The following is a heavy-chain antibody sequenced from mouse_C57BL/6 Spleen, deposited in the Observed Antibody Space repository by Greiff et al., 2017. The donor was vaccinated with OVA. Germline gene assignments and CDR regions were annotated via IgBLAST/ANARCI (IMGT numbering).Heavy chain of an antibody. CDR1: GYTFTDYY. CDR2: INPNNGGT. Sequence: VQLQQSGPELVKPGASVKISCKASGYTFTDYYMNWVKQSHGKSLEWIGDINPNNGGTSYNQKFKGKATLTVDKSSSTAYMELRSLTSEDSAVYYCAREGGLYFDYWGQGATLTVSS. V-gene: IGHV1-26*01. J-gene: IGHJ2*01. CDR3: AREGGLYFDY.